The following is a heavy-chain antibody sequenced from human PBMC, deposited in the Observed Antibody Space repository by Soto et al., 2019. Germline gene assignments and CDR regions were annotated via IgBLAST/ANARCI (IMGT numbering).Heavy chain of an antibody. CDR3: ARYGGHSLDF. CDR1: GFTFSSYG. CDR2: IWYDGSNK. D-gene: IGHD2-21*02. J-gene: IGHJ4*02. V-gene: IGHV3-33*01. Sequence: QVQLVESGGGVVQPGRSLRLSCAASGFTFSSYGMHWVRQAPGKGLEWVAVIWYDGSNKYYGDSVKGRFTISRDNYKNTLYLQMNSLRAEDTAIYHCARYGGHSLDFWGQGTLVTVSS.